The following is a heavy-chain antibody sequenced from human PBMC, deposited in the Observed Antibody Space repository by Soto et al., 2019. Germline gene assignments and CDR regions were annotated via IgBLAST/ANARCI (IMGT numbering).Heavy chain of an antibody. D-gene: IGHD6-13*01. CDR3: ARAGIAAARRHYYGMDV. Sequence: GGSLRLSCAASGFTVSSNYMSWVRQAPGKGLEWVSVIYSGGSTYYADSVKGRFTISRDNSKNTLYLQINSLRAEDTAVYYCARAGIAAARRHYYGMDVWGQGTTVTVSS. J-gene: IGHJ6*02. V-gene: IGHV3-53*01. CDR1: GFTVSSNY. CDR2: IYSGGST.